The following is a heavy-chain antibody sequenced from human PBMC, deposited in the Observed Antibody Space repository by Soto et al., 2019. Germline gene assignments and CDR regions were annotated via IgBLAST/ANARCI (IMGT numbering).Heavy chain of an antibody. V-gene: IGHV4-59*05. CDR2: IYYSGST. CDR1: GGSISSYY. CDR3: ARHPSDFWFDP. D-gene: IGHD2-21*02. J-gene: IGHJ5*02. Sequence: PSETLSLTCTVSGGSISSYYWSWIRQPPGKGLEWIGSIYYSGSTYYNPSLKSRVTVSVDTSKNQFSLKLSSVTAADTAVHYCARHPSDFWFDPWGQGTLVTVSS.